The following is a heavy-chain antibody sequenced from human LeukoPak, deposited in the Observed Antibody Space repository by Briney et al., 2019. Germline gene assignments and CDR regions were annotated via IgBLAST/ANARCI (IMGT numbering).Heavy chain of an antibody. CDR1: GFTFSSYA. D-gene: IGHD3-22*01. J-gene: IGHJ4*02. CDR3: ARDHGYYDSSGSFDY. CDR2: ISYDGSNK. V-gene: IGHV3-30-3*01. Sequence: GGSLRLSCAASGFTFSSYAMHWVRQAPGKGLEWVAVISYDGSNKYYADSVKGRFTISRDNARNSLYLQMNSLRAEDTAVYYCARDHGYYDSSGSFDYWGQGTLVTVSS.